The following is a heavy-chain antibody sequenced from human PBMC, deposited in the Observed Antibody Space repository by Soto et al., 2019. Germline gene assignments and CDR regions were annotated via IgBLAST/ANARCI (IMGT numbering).Heavy chain of an antibody. V-gene: IGHV1-58*01. CDR2: IVVGSGNT. CDR1: GFTFTSSA. CDR3: AADVSYDFWSGYYRGGMDV. J-gene: IGHJ6*02. D-gene: IGHD3-3*01. Sequence: GASVKVSCKASGFTFTSSAVQWVRQARGQRLEWIGWIVVGSGNTNCAQKFQERVTITRDMSTSTAYMELSSLRSEDTAVYYCAADVSYDFWSGYYRGGMDVWGQGTTVTVSS.